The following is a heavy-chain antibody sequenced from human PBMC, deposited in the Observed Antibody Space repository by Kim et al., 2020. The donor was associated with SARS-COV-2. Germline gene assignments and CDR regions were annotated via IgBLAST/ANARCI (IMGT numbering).Heavy chain of an antibody. CDR1: GYTFTSYD. D-gene: IGHD4-17*01. V-gene: IGHV1-8*01. J-gene: IGHJ5*02. CDR2: MNPNSGNT. CDR3: ARVSIRGASPELYGDYNNWFDP. Sequence: ASVKVSCKASGYTFTSYDINWVRQATGQGLEWMGWMNPNSGNTGYAQKFQGRVTMTRNTSISTAYMELSSLRSEDTAVYYCARVSIRGASPELYGDYNNWFDPWGQGTLVTVSS.